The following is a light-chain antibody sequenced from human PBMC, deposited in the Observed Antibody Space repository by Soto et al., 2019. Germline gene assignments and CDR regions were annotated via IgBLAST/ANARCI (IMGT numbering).Light chain of an antibody. J-gene: IGKJ1*01. V-gene: IGKV3-20*01. CDR1: QSVSVN. CDR2: GAS. Sequence: EIVLTQSPGTLSLSPGERATLSCRASQSVSVNLAWYQQKPGQPPRLLIYGASSRATGIPDRFSGSGSGTDFTLTISRLEPEDFAVYYCQQYGSSATFGQGTKVDIK. CDR3: QQYGSSAT.